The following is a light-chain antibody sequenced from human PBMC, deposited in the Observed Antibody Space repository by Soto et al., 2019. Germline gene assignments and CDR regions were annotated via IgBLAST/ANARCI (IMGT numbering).Light chain of an antibody. CDR2: DVT. V-gene: IGLV2-14*01. Sequence: QSALTQPASVSGSPGQSITMSCTGASSDIDGYDYVSWYQHHPGEAPKLLIYDVTNRPSGVSHRFSASKSGNTASLTISGLQAEDEADYYRSSYTSRNTVVFGGGTLLTVL. CDR3: SSYTSRNTVV. CDR1: SSDIDGYDY. J-gene: IGLJ2*01.